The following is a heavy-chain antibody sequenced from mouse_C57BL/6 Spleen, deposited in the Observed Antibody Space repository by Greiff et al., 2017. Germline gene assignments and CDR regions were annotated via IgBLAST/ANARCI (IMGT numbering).Heavy chain of an antibody. CDR2: IDPEVGET. CDR3: ARGGTTVEAGFDY. V-gene: IGHV14-2*01. Sequence: VQLKQSGAELVKPGASVKLSCTASGFNIKDYYMNWVKQRTEQGLEWIGRIDPEVGETKYAPKFQGKATITADKSSNTASRRLSSLTSEDTAVYYCARGGTTVEAGFDYWGQGTTLTVSS. D-gene: IGHD1-1*01. J-gene: IGHJ2*01. CDR1: GFNIKDYY.